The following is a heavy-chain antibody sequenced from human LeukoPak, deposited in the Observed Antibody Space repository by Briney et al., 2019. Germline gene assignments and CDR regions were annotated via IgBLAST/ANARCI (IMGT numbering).Heavy chain of an antibody. CDR1: GGSISSYY. D-gene: IGHD6-6*01. Sequence: SETLSLTCTVSGGSISSYYWSWIRQPPGKGLERIGYIYYSGSTNYNPSLKSRVTISVDTSKNQFSLKLSSVSAADTAVYHCARHVGYYNYMDVWGKGTTVTVSS. J-gene: IGHJ6*03. V-gene: IGHV4-59*01. CDR3: ARHVGYYNYMDV. CDR2: IYYSGST.